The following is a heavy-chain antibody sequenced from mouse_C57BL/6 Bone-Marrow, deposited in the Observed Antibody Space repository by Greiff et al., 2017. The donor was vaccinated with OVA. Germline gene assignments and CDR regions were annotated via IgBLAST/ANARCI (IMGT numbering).Heavy chain of an antibody. D-gene: IGHD2-4*01. Sequence: EVKLVESGGGLVKPGGSLKLSCAASGFTFSSYTMSWVRQTPEKRLEWVATISGGGGNTYYPDSVKGRFTISRDNAKNTLYLQMSSLRSEDTALDYCARRKDYDYDIWYFDVWGTGTTVTVSS. J-gene: IGHJ1*03. CDR1: GFTFSSYT. CDR2: ISGGGGNT. V-gene: IGHV5-9*01. CDR3: ARRKDYDYDIWYFDV.